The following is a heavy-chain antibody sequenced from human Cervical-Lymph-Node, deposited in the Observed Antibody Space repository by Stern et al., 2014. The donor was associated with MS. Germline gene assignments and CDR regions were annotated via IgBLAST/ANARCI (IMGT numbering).Heavy chain of an antibody. Sequence: VQLVESGAEVKKPGASVKVSCKASGYIFTSYGISWVRQAPGQGLEWMGWISAYNGNTNYAQKLQGRVTMTTDTSTSTAYMELRSLRSDDTAVYYCARDVKRYNSDWYQGYWGQGTLVTVSS. J-gene: IGHJ4*02. CDR3: ARDVKRYNSDWYQGY. D-gene: IGHD6-19*01. CDR2: ISAYNGNT. V-gene: IGHV1-18*01. CDR1: GYIFTSYG.